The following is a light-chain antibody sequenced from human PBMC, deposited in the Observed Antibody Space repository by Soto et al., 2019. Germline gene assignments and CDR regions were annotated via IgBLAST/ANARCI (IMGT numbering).Light chain of an antibody. J-gene: IGLJ2*01. CDR3: QSYDRSLSVV. CDR2: GNS. V-gene: IGLV1-40*01. Sequence: QSVLTQPPSVSGAPGQRVTISCTGSSSNIGAGYDVHWYQQLPGTAPKLLIYGNSNRPSGVPDRFSGSKSGTSASLAITGLQADDEADYYCQSYDRSLSVVFGPGTKLTVL. CDR1: SSNIGAGYD.